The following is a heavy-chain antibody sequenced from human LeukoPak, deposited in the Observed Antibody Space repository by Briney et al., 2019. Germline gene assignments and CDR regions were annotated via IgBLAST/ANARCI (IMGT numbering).Heavy chain of an antibody. CDR2: ISGSGGST. V-gene: IGHV3-23*01. Sequence: GGSLRVSCAASGFTFSSYAMSWVRQAPGKGLEWVSAISGSGGSTYYADSVKGRFTISRDNSKNTLYLQMNSLRAEDTAVYYCAKDLSDVGYYDSSGYPDYWGQGTLVTVSS. CDR3: AKDLSDVGYYDSSGYPDY. J-gene: IGHJ4*02. CDR1: GFTFSSYA. D-gene: IGHD3-22*01.